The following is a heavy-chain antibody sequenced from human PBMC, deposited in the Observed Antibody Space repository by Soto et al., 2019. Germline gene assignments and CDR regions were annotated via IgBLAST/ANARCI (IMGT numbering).Heavy chain of an antibody. CDR2: ISAYNGNT. Sequence: ASVKVSCKASGYAFTDYGISWVRQAPGQGLEWIGWISAYNGNTNYAQKFQGRVTVTTDTSTTTAYMEVRNLRYHDTPAYYCARDNRYSSSFFEYWSQGTLVTVSS. D-gene: IGHD6-6*01. CDR3: ARDNRYSSSFFEY. CDR1: GYAFTDYG. J-gene: IGHJ4*02. V-gene: IGHV1-18*04.